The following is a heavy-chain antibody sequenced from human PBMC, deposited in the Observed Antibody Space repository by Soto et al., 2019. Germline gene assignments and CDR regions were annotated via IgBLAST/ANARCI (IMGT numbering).Heavy chain of an antibody. J-gene: IGHJ3*02. CDR2: ISGCGGST. V-gene: IGHV3-23*01. CDR1: GFTFSSYA. CDR3: AKDRYGRGSGSYYGIDRPADAFDI. D-gene: IGHD3-10*01. Sequence: EVQLLESGGGLVQPGGSLRLSCAASGFTFSSYAMSWVRQAPGKGLEWVSAISGCGGSTYYADSVKGRFTISRDNSKNTLYLQMNSLRAEDTAVYYCAKDRYGRGSGSYYGIDRPADAFDIWGQGTMVTVSS.